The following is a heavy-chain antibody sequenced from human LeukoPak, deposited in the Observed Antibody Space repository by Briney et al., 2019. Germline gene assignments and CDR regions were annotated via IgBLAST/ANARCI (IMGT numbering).Heavy chain of an antibody. CDR1: GFTFSSYD. V-gene: IGHV3-13*01. CDR3: ASLWFGELLSHDAFDI. Sequence: GGSLRLSCAASGFTFSSYDMHWVRQATGKGLEWVSAIGTAGDTYYPGSVKGRFTISRENAKNSLYLQMNSLRAEDTAVYYCASLWFGELLSHDAFDIWGQGTMVTVSS. CDR2: IGTAGDT. J-gene: IGHJ3*02. D-gene: IGHD3-10*01.